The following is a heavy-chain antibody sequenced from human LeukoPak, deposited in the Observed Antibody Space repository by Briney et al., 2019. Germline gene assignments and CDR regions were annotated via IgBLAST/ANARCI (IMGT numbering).Heavy chain of an antibody. V-gene: IGHV1-46*02. J-gene: IGHJ4*02. CDR3: ARSSSLRFLEWSLDY. CDR2: INPSGGST. CDR1: GYTFNSDY. D-gene: IGHD3-3*01. Sequence: GASVKVSCKASGYTFNSDYMHWVRQAPGRGLEWMGIINPSGGSTSYAQKFQGRVTITRDTSASTAYMELSSLRSEDMAVYYCARSSSLRFLEWSLDYWGQGTLVTVSS.